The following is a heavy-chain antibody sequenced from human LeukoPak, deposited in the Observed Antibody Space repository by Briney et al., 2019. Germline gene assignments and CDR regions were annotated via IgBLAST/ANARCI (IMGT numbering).Heavy chain of an antibody. CDR2: ISAYNGNT. J-gene: IGHJ4*02. Sequence: GASVKVSCKASGYTFTSYGISWVRQAPGQGLEWMGWISAYNGNTNYAQKLQGRVTMTTDTSTSTAYMELRSLRSDDTAVCYCAALRLVGSYVYFDYWGQGTLVTVSS. CDR3: AALRLVGSYVYFDY. D-gene: IGHD3-16*01. V-gene: IGHV1-18*01. CDR1: GYTFTSYG.